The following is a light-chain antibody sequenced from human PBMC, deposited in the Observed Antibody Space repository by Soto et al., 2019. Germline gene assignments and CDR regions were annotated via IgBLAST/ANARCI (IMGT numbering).Light chain of an antibody. Sequence: QSALTQPASVSGSPGQSITISCSGTSSDVGGYNYVSWYQQHPGKAHKLMIYEVSNRPSGVSNRFSGSKSANTASLTISGLQAEYEADYYCSSSTSSDTLLFGGGTKLTVL. CDR1: SSDVGGYNY. V-gene: IGLV2-14*01. CDR3: SSSTSSDTLL. J-gene: IGLJ2*01. CDR2: EVS.